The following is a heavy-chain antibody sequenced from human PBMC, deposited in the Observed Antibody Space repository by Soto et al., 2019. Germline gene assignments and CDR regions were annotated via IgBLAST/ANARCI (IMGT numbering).Heavy chain of an antibody. D-gene: IGHD3-10*01. J-gene: IGHJ3*02. CDR1: GGSISSSSYY. Sequence: SETLSLTCTVSGGSISSSSYYWGWIRQPPGKGLEWIGSIYYSGSTYYNPSLKSRVTISVDTSKNQFSLKLSSVTAADTAVYYCARHVEGAPRGGAFDIWGQGTMVTVSS. CDR3: ARHVEGAPRGGAFDI. V-gene: IGHV4-39*01. CDR2: IYYSGST.